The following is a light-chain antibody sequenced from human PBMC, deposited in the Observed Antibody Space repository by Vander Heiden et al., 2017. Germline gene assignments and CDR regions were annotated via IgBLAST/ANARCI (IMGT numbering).Light chain of an antibody. CDR3: SSYTSSSTLGV. CDR2: EVS. J-gene: IGLJ2*01. CDR1: SRDVGGYNY. V-gene: IGLV2-14*01. Sequence: QSALTHPASVSASPGHSITISCTGTSRDVGGYNYVYWYQQHPGKAPKLMINEVSNRPSGVSNRFSGSKSGNTASLTISGLQAEDEADYYCSSYTSSSTLGVFGGGTKLTVL.